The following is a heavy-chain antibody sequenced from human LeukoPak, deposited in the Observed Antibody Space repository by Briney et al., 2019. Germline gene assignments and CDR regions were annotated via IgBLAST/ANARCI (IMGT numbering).Heavy chain of an antibody. CDR2: ISSSSSYI. Sequence: GGSLRLSCAASGFTFSSYSMNWVRQAPGKGLEWVSSISSSSSYIYYADSVKGRFTISRDNAKNSLYLQMNSLRAEDTAVYYCARDLVEYQLPPTPYYYYYGMDVWGQGTTVTVSS. D-gene: IGHD2-2*01. J-gene: IGHJ6*02. V-gene: IGHV3-21*01. CDR3: ARDLVEYQLPPTPYYYYYGMDV. CDR1: GFTFSSYS.